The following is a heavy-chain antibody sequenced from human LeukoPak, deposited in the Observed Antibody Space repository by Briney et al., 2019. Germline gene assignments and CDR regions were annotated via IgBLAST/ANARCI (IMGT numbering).Heavy chain of an antibody. D-gene: IGHD6-19*01. CDR2: ISSSGSTI. CDR3: ARWHSSGHIDY. V-gene: IGHV3-48*04. J-gene: IGHJ4*02. Sequence: QTGGSLRLSCAASGFTFSNYNLNWVDQPPGKGLECVSSISSSGSTIYYADSVKGRFTISRDNAKNSLYLQMNSLRAEDTAVYYCARWHSSGHIDYWGQGTLVTVSS. CDR1: GFTFSNYN.